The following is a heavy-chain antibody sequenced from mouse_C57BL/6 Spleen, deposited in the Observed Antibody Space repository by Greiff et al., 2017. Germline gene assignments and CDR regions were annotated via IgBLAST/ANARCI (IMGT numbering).Heavy chain of an antibody. CDR3: ARADYGSSYRYYFDY. D-gene: IGHD1-1*01. V-gene: IGHV3-8*01. J-gene: IGHJ2*01. CDR1: GYSITSDY. Sequence: EVQVVESGPGLAKPSPTLSLTCSVTGYSITSDYWNWIRKFPGTKLEYMGYISYSGSTYYNPSLKSRISLTRDTSKNQYYLQLNAVTTEDTATYYGARADYGSSYRYYFDYWGQGTTLTVSS. CDR2: ISYSGST.